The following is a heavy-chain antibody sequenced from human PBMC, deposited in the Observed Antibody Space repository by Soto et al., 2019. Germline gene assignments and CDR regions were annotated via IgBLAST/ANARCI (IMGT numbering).Heavy chain of an antibody. D-gene: IGHD4-17*01. J-gene: IGHJ4*02. CDR1: GFSLSTSGEG. Sequence: QITLKESSPTLVKPTPALTLTCSFSGFSLSTSGEGVGWSSQPPGRALERLELIDWDDDNHYSPSLKNRLASTADPSKSQVVLTMTNMEPVDTATYSCAHRRRTFTVTSVFDHWGQGTLVTVPS. CDR3: AHRRRTFTVTSVFDH. V-gene: IGHV2-5*02. CDR2: IDWDDDN.